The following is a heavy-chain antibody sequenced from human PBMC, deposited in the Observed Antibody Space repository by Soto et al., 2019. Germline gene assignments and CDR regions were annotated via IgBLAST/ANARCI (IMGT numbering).Heavy chain of an antibody. Sequence: QVQLVESGGGVVQPGRSLRLSCAASGFTFSSYGMHWVRQAPGKGLEWVAVISYDGSNKYYADSVKGRFTISRDNSKNTLYLQMNSLRAEDTAVYYCANPLSSSGAFDIWGQGTMVTVSS. CDR2: ISYDGSNK. D-gene: IGHD2-2*01. CDR3: ANPLSSSGAFDI. V-gene: IGHV3-30*18. J-gene: IGHJ3*02. CDR1: GFTFSSYG.